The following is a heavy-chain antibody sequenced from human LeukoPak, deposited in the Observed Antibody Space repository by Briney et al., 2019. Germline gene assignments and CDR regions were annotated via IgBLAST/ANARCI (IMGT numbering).Heavy chain of an antibody. CDR3: ARGLAHLLDY. CDR1: GFTFSSYA. J-gene: IGHJ4*02. Sequence: GGSLRLSCAASGFTFSSYAMHWVRQAPGKGLEWVAVISYDGSNKYYADSVKGRFTISRDNSKNTPYLQMNSLRAEDTAVYYCARGLAHLLDYWGQGTLVTVSS. CDR2: ISYDGSNK. V-gene: IGHV3-30-3*01.